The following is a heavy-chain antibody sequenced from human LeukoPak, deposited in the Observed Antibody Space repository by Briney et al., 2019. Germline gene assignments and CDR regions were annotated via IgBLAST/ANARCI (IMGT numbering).Heavy chain of an antibody. Sequence: GASVKVSCKASGYTFTSYYMHWVRQAPGQGLAWMGIINPSGGSTSYAQKFQGRVTMTRDTSTSTVYMELSSLRSEDTAVYYCARDDRVITMVRGVKDYYGMDVWGQGTTVTVSS. D-gene: IGHD3-10*01. J-gene: IGHJ6*02. CDR3: ARDDRVITMVRGVKDYYGMDV. V-gene: IGHV1-46*01. CDR1: GYTFTSYY. CDR2: INPSGGST.